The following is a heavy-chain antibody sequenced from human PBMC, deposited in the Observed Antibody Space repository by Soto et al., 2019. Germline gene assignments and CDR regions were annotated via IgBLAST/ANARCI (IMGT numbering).Heavy chain of an antibody. CDR2: TYYRSKWYN. J-gene: IGHJ5*01. CDR3: VRLIGNSWLDF. Sequence: SQTPSLTCAISGDSVSSSSVTLDWIKESPTRGLEWLGRTYYRSKWYNDYAESVKSRITINPDTSKNQFSLHLNSVTPEDTAVYYCVRLIGNSWLDFWGQGTLVTVSS. D-gene: IGHD1-26*01. CDR1: GDSVSSSSVT. V-gene: IGHV6-1*01.